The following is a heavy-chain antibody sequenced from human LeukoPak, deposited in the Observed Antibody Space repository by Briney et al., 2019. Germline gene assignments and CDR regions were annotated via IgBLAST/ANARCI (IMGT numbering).Heavy chain of an antibody. CDR1: GGTFSSYA. CDR3: ALAAAGTLDAFDI. J-gene: IGHJ3*02. D-gene: IGHD6-13*01. CDR2: IIPILGTA. V-gene: IGHV1-69*13. Sequence: SVKVSCKASGGTFSSYAISWVRQAPGQGLEWMGGIIPILGTANYAQKFQGRVTITADESTSTAYMELSSLRSEDTAVYYCALAAAGTLDAFDIWGQGTMVTVSS.